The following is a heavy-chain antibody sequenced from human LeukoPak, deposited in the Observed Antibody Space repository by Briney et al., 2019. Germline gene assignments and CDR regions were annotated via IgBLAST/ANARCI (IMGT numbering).Heavy chain of an antibody. J-gene: IGHJ3*02. CDR2: INPNSGGT. D-gene: IGHD2-8*01. Sequence: ASVKVSCKASGYTFTGYYMHWVRQAPGQGLEWMGWINPNSGGTNYAQKFQGRVTMTRDTSISTAYMELSRLRSDDTAVYYCAAAWTMLHWGAFDIWGQGTMVTVSS. CDR3: AAAWTMLHWGAFDI. CDR1: GYTFTGYY. V-gene: IGHV1-2*02.